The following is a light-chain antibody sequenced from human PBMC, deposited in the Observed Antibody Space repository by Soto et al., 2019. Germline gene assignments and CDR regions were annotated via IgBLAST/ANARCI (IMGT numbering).Light chain of an antibody. CDR1: QGIRTE. Sequence: ATQMTQSPSSLSASVGDRVTIACRARQGIRTELGWYQQKPGEAPKLLIYAASTLQSGVPSRFSGSGSGTDFTLTISSLQPEDFATCYCLQDYDYPRTFGQGTKVEMK. V-gene: IGKV1-6*01. J-gene: IGKJ1*01. CDR3: LQDYDYPRT. CDR2: AAS.